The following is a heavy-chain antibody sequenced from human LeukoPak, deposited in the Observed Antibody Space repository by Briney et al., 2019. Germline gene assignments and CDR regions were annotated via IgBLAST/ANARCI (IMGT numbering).Heavy chain of an antibody. D-gene: IGHD3-10*01. J-gene: IGHJ4*02. CDR1: GGSISSYY. Sequence: SETLSLTCTVSGGSISSYYWSWIRQPPGKGLEWIGYIYSSGSTNYNPSLKSRLTISVDASKNQFSLKLTSVTAADTAVYYCARAYYYGSGSYGLDYWGQGTLVTVSS. CDR3: ARAYYYGSGSYGLDY. V-gene: IGHV4-59*01. CDR2: IYSSGST.